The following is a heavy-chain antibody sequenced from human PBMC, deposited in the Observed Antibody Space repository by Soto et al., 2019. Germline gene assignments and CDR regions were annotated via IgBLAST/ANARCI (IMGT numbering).Heavy chain of an antibody. J-gene: IGHJ4*02. V-gene: IGHV3-33*01. CDR2: IWYDGSNK. D-gene: IGHD3-10*01. CDR3: ARDDRGSGSYLTGD. CDR1: GFTFSSYG. Sequence: PVGSLRLSCAASGFTFSSYGMHWVRQAPGKGLEWVAVIWYDGSNKYYADSVKGRFTISRDNSKNTLYLQMNSLRAEDTAVYYCARDDRGSGSYLTGDWGQGTLVTVSS.